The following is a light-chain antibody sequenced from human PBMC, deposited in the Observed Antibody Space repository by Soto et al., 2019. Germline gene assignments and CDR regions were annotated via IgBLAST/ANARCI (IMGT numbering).Light chain of an antibody. CDR2: FGS. V-gene: IGKV2-28*01. CDR1: QSLLYNNTYNY. J-gene: IGKJ5*01. Sequence: EIVMTQSPLTLPVTPGEPASISCRSSQSLLYNNTYNYLDWYVQKPGQSPQLLIYFGSNRAPGVPDRFSGRRLGTDFTLKINRVVAEYVGSYYCMQALQSLTFGQGTRLEIQ. CDR3: MQALQSLT.